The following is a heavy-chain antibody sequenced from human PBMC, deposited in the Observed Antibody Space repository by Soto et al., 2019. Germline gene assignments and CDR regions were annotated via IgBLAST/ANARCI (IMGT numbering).Heavy chain of an antibody. CDR1: GGSFSGYY. Sequence: PSETLSLTCAVYGGSFSGYYWSWIRQPPGKGLEWIGEINHSGSTNYNPSLKSRVTISVDTSKNQFSLKLSSVTAADTAVYYCGRGHYYGSGSYGLRYYYYYYMDVWGKGTTVTVSS. D-gene: IGHD3-10*01. CDR3: GRGHYYGSGSYGLRYYYYYYMDV. J-gene: IGHJ6*03. V-gene: IGHV4-34*01. CDR2: INHSGST.